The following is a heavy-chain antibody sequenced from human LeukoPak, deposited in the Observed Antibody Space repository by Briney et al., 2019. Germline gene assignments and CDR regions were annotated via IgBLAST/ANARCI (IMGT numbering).Heavy chain of an antibody. D-gene: IGHD3-22*01. CDR1: GFIFSSYA. V-gene: IGHV3-23*01. CDR2: ITSGGSK. J-gene: IGHJ4*02. Sequence: PGGSLRLSCAASGFIFSSYAMSWVRQAPGKGLEWVSGITSGGSKYYADSVKGRFTISRDNSKNSLYLQMNSLRAEDTAVYYCAKLPDSSGYHYFDYWGQGTLVTVSS. CDR3: AKLPDSSGYHYFDY.